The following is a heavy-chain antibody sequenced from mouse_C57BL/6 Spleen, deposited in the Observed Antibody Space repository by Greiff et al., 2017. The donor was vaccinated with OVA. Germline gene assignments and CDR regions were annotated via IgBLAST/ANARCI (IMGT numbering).Heavy chain of an antibody. Sequence: QVQLQQSGPELVKPGASVKISCKASGYAFSSSWMNWVKQRPGKGLEWIGRIYPGDGDTNYNGKFKGKATLTADKSSSTAYMQRSSLTSEDSAVYFCAREGTGQLRLGYAMDYWGQGTSVTVSS. J-gene: IGHJ4*01. CDR1: GYAFSSSW. D-gene: IGHD3-2*02. CDR2: IYPGDGDT. CDR3: AREGTGQLRLGYAMDY. V-gene: IGHV1-82*01.